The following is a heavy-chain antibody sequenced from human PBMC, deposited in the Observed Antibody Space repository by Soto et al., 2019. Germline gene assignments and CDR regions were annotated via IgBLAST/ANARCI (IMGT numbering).Heavy chain of an antibody. CDR3: ARSRTGTTYGGMDV. J-gene: IGHJ6*02. CDR2: IHSGGDT. CDR1: GFAVSSNY. V-gene: IGHV3-66*01. Sequence: EVQLVESGGDLVQPGGSLRLSCAASGFAVSSNYMTWVRQAPGKGLEWVSVIHSGGDTHYADSVRGRFTISRDNSKNTLYLQMNSLGAEDTAVDYCARSRTGTTYGGMDVWGQGTTVTVSS. D-gene: IGHD1-7*01.